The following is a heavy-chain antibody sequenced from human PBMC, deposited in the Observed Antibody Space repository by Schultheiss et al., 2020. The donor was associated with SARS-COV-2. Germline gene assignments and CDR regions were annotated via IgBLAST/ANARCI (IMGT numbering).Heavy chain of an antibody. D-gene: IGHD2-15*01. Sequence: SETLSLTCTVSGSSIRSYYWRWIRQSPGKGLEWIGYIYYSGSTNYNPSLKSRITISVDTSKNQFSLKLSSVTAADTAVDYCARQSASHGSCWGYWGQGTLVTVSS. CDR2: IYYSGST. CDR1: GSSIRSYY. CDR3: ARQSASHGSCWGY. J-gene: IGHJ4*02. V-gene: IGHV4-59*08.